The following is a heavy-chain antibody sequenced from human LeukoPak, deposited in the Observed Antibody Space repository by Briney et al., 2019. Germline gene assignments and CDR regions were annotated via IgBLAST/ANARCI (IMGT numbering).Heavy chain of an antibody. J-gene: IGHJ4*02. Sequence: SVKVSCKASGGTFSSYAISWVRQAPGQGLEWMGRIIPIFGTANYAQKFQGRVTITTDESTSTAYMELSSLRSEDTAVYYYARATGRGGSYYPYYFDYWGQGTLVTVSS. CDR3: ARATGRGGSYYPYYFDY. V-gene: IGHV1-69*05. CDR1: GGTFSSYA. D-gene: IGHD1-26*01. CDR2: IIPIFGTA.